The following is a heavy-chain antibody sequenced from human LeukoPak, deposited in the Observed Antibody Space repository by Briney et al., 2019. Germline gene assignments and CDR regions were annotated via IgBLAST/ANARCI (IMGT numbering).Heavy chain of an antibody. CDR3: ARGRGVQDY. CDR2: INHSGST. CDR1: GGSFSGYY. Sequence: SETLSLTCAVYGGSFSGYYWSWIRQPPGKGLEWIGEINHSGSTNYNPSLKSRVTISVDTSKNQFSLKLSSVTAADTAVHYCARGRGVQDYWGQGTLVTVSS. V-gene: IGHV4-34*01. D-gene: IGHD3-10*01. J-gene: IGHJ4*02.